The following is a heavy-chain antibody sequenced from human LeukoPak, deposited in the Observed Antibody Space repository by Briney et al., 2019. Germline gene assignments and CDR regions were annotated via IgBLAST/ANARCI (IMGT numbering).Heavy chain of an antibody. V-gene: IGHV4-59*12. CDR3: ARGRKATVTSHDAFDI. CDR2: IYYSGST. Sequence: PSETLSLTCTVSGGSISSYYWSWIRQPPGKGLEWIGYIYYSGSTNYNPSLKSRVTISVDTSKNQFSLKLSSVTAADTAVYYCARGRKATVTSHDAFDIWGQGTMVTVSS. D-gene: IGHD4-17*01. CDR1: GGSISSYY. J-gene: IGHJ3*02.